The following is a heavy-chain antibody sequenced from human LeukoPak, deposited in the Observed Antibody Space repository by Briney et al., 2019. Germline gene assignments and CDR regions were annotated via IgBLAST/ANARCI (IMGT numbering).Heavy chain of an antibody. D-gene: IGHD5-12*01. J-gene: IGHJ2*01. CDR3: AKDVRSGWLLAFDL. CDR2: ISGSIGST. CDR1: GFTFSSYA. Sequence: PGGSLRLSCAASGFTFSSYAMSWVRQAPGQGLEGVAAISGSIGSTYYADSVKGRFTISRDNSKNTLYLEMSSLRAEDTALYYCAKDVRSGWLLAFDLWGRGTPVTVSS. V-gene: IGHV3-23*01.